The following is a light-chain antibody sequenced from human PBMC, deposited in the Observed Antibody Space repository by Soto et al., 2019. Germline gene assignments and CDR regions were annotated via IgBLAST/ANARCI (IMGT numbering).Light chain of an antibody. CDR3: PQYGGSPVYT. Sequence: EIVLTQSPGTLSLSPGERATLSCRASQSVSSSYLAWYQQKPGQAPRLLIYGASSRATDIPDRFSGSGSGTDFTLTISSLEPEDFAVYYCPQYGGSPVYTFGQGTKLEIK. V-gene: IGKV3-20*01. CDR2: GAS. CDR1: QSVSSSY. J-gene: IGKJ2*01.